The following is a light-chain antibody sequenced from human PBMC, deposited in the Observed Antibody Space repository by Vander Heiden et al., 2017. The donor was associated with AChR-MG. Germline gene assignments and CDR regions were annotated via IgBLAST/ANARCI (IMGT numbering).Light chain of an antibody. CDR3: SSYTSSSTFYV. Sequence: QSALIQPASASGSPGQSITISCTGPNSDVGGYNFVSWYQQHPGKAPKLMIDDVSNRPSGVSNRFSGSKSGNTASLTISGLQAEDEADYYCSSYTSSSTFYVFGTGTKVTVL. CDR1: NSDVGGYNF. V-gene: IGLV2-14*03. J-gene: IGLJ1*01. CDR2: DVS.